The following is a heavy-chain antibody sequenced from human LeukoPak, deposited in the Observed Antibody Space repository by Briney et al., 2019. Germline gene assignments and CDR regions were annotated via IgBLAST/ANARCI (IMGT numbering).Heavy chain of an antibody. CDR2: ISSSSSYI. Sequence: GGSLRLSCAASGFTFSSYSMNWVRQAPGKGLEWVSSISSSSSYIYYADSVKGRFTISRDNDKNSLYLQMNSLRAEDTAVYHCARGDGTTLGYWGQGTLVTVS. CDR3: ARGDGTTLGY. D-gene: IGHD1-1*01. CDR1: GFTFSSYS. J-gene: IGHJ4*02. V-gene: IGHV3-21*01.